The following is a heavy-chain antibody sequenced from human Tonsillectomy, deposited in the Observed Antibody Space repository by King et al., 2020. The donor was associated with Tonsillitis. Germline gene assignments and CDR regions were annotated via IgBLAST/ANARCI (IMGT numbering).Heavy chain of an antibody. V-gene: IGHV4-59*08. CDR3: ARRTVLGLVDWFDP. Sequence: QLQESGPGLVKPSETLSLTCTVSGGSISPYYWSWLRQPPGKRLEYIGYFYYTGSTDYNPSLKSRVTISVDTAKNQFSLRLSSVTAADTAVYDCARRTVLGLVDWFDPWGQGTLVTVSS. CDR1: GGSISPYY. J-gene: IGHJ5*02. D-gene: IGHD2-15*01. CDR2: FYYTGST.